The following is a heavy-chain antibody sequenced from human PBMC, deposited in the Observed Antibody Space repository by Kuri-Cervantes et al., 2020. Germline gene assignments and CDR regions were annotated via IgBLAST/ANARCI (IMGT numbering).Heavy chain of an antibody. D-gene: IGHD2-8*01. J-gene: IGHJ5*02. Sequence: LSLTCAASGFTFDDYAMHWVRQAPGKGLEWVSGISWNSGSIGYADSVKGRFTISRDNSKNTLYLQMNSLRAEDTAVYYCARGRGNGGKIEYNWFDPWGQGTLVIVSS. V-gene: IGHV3-9*01. CDR3: ARGRGNGGKIEYNWFDP. CDR2: ISWNSGSI. CDR1: GFTFDDYA.